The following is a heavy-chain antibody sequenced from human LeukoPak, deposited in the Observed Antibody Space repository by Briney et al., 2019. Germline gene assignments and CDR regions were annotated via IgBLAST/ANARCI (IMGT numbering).Heavy chain of an antibody. J-gene: IGHJ1*01. Sequence: ASVKVSCKASGYTFTSYYMHWVRQAPGQGLEWMGIINPSGGSTSYAQKFQGRVTMTRDMSTSTVYMELSRLRSDDTAVYYCANERHYYDSSGYYPEYFQHWGQGTLVTVSS. D-gene: IGHD3-22*01. CDR3: ANERHYYDSSGYYPEYFQH. CDR2: INPSGGST. V-gene: IGHV1-46*01. CDR1: GYTFTSYY.